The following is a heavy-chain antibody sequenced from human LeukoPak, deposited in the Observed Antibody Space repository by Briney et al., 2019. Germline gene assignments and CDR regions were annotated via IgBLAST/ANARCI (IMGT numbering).Heavy chain of an antibody. D-gene: IGHD6-6*01. CDR1: GFTFSSYG. CDR2: IRYDGSNK. CDR3: AKGGSSSSDDAFDI. Sequence: GGSLRLSCAASGFTFSSYGMHWVRQAPGKGLEWVAFIRYDGSNKYYADSVKGRFTISRDNSKNTLYLQMNSLRAEDTAVYYCAKGGSSSSDDAFDIWGQGTMVTVSS. J-gene: IGHJ3*02. V-gene: IGHV3-30*02.